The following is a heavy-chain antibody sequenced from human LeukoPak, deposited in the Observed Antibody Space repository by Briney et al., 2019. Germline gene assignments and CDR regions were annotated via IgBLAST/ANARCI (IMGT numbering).Heavy chain of an antibody. CDR3: AKAVDTAMLYDY. CDR1: GYTFTGYY. V-gene: IGHV1-2*06. J-gene: IGHJ4*02. CDR2: INPNSGGT. Sequence: GASVKVSCKASGYTFTGYYMHWVRQAPGQGHEWMGRINPNSGGTNYAQKFQGRVTMTRDTSISTAYMELSRLRSDDTAVYYCAKAVDTAMLYDYWGQGTLVTVSS. D-gene: IGHD5-18*01.